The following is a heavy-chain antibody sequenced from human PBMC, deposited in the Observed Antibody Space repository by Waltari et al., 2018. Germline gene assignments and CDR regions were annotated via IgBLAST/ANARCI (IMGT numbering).Heavy chain of an antibody. V-gene: IGHV1-8*03. CDR1: GYTFTTYD. Sequence: QVQLVQSGAEVTKPGASVKVSCKASGYTFTTYDINCVRQASGQGLEWMGGMNRKRGNTGYAQKCEGRVTITRNNSISTAYMELSSLRSEDTAVYYCARIKRKLASFDYWGQGTLVIVSS. CDR3: ARIKRKLASFDY. D-gene: IGHD6-13*01. CDR2: MNRKRGNT. J-gene: IGHJ4*02.